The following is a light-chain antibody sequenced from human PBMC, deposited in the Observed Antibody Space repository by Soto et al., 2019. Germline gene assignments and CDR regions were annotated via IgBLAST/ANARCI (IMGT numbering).Light chain of an antibody. CDR1: SSDIGGYNY. CDR3: SSYTSSSTLV. J-gene: IGLJ2*01. V-gene: IGLV2-14*01. CDR2: EVT. Sequence: QSVLTQPASVSGSPGQSITISCTGTSSDIGGYNYVSWYQQYPGKAPNLIIYEVTNRPSGISYRFSGSKSGNTASLTISGLQVEDEADYYCSSYTSSSTLVFGGGTKLTVL.